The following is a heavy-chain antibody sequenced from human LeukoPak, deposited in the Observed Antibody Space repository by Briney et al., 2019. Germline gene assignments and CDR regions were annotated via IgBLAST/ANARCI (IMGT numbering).Heavy chain of an antibody. CDR2: ISSTSSYI. J-gene: IGHJ5*02. CDR3: ARDRKTGTLSWFDP. D-gene: IGHD1-1*01. Sequence: GGSLRLSCAASGFTFSSYSMNWVRQAPGKGLEWVSSISSTSSYIYYADSVKGRFTISRDNAKNSLYLQMNSLRAEDTAVYYCARDRKTGTLSWFDPWGQGTLVTVSS. V-gene: IGHV3-21*01. CDR1: GFTFSSYS.